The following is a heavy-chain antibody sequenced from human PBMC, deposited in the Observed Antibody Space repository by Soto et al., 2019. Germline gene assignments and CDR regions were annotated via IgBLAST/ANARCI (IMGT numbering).Heavy chain of an antibody. CDR2: IRSNADGGTT. CDR1: GFPFVDAW. Sequence: EVQLVESGGGLVKPGGSLRLSCAASGFPFVDAWMSWVRQAPGKGLQWIGRIRSNADGGTTDLAAPVRGRFSISRDDSGDTLYLQMNSLNLDDTAVYFCSTALRRDSALGAYWGQGTLVSVSS. V-gene: IGHV3-15*01. CDR3: STALRRDSALGAY. D-gene: IGHD3-16*01. J-gene: IGHJ4*02.